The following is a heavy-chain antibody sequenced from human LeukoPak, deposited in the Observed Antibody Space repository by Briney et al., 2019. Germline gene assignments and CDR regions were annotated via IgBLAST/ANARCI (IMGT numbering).Heavy chain of an antibody. Sequence: TGGSLRLSCAASGFTFSSYGMHWVRQAPGKGLEWVAVISYDGSNKYYADSVKGRFTISRDKSKNTLYLRMNSLRAEDTAVYYCAVQRTLWQQVLDHWGQGTLVTVSS. CDR3: AVQRTLWQQVLDH. J-gene: IGHJ4*02. CDR2: ISYDGSNK. D-gene: IGHD6-13*01. CDR1: GFTFSSYG. V-gene: IGHV3-30*03.